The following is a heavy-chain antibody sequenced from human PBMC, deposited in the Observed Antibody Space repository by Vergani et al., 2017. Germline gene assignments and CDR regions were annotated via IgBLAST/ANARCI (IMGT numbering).Heavy chain of an antibody. CDR2: IYYSGST. D-gene: IGHD6-13*01. J-gene: IGHJ3*02. CDR1: GGSISSYY. Sequence: QLQLPESGPGLVKPSETLSLTCTVSGGSISSYYWSWIRQPPGKGLEWIGYIYYSGSTNYNPSLKSRVTISVDTSKNQFSLKLSSVTAADTAVYYCARALEYSSSWAYAFDIWGQGTMVTVSS. V-gene: IGHV4-59*01. CDR3: ARALEYSSSWAYAFDI.